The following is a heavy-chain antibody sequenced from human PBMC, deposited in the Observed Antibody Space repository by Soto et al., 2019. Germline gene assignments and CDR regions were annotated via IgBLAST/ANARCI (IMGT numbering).Heavy chain of an antibody. CDR1: GYTFTSYD. CDR2: MNPNSGNT. J-gene: IGHJ4*02. CDR3: ARAYRAYCSGGSCYPDGY. V-gene: IGHV1-8*01. Sequence: QVPLVQSGAEVKKPGASVKVSCKASGYTFTSYDINWVRQATGQGLEWMGWMNPNSGNTGYAQKFQGRVTMTRNTSISTAYMELSSLRSEDTAVYYCARAYRAYCSGGSCYPDGYWGQGTLVTVSS. D-gene: IGHD2-15*01.